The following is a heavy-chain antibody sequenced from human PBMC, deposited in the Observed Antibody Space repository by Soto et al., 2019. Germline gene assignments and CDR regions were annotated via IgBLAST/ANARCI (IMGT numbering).Heavy chain of an antibody. J-gene: IGHJ4*02. CDR1: GGSISGYY. V-gene: IGHV4-4*07. D-gene: IGHD6-19*01. CDR3: VRVGAVAANVGYFDY. Sequence: QVQLQESGPGLVKPWETLSLTFNVSGGSISGYYWSWIRQAAGKGLEWVGRIHSSGTTAYSPSLKSRLTMSVDTSKNQFSLKVTSVSAADTAVYYCVRVGAVAANVGYFDYWGQGILVTVSA. CDR2: IHSSGTT.